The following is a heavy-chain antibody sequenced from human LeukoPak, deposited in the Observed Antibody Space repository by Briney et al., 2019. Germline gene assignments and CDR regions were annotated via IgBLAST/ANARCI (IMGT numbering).Heavy chain of an antibody. CDR3: GRDGGGGYCSGGSCYSGRAFDI. CDR1: GFTFSSYG. J-gene: IGHJ3*02. Sequence: GGSLRLSCAASGFTFSSYGMSWVRQAPGKGLEWVANIKQDGSEKYYVDSVKGRFTISRDNAKSSLYLQMNSLRAEDTAVYYWGRDGGGGYCSGGSCYSGRAFDIWGQGTMVTVSS. D-gene: IGHD2-15*01. V-gene: IGHV3-7*01. CDR2: IKQDGSEK.